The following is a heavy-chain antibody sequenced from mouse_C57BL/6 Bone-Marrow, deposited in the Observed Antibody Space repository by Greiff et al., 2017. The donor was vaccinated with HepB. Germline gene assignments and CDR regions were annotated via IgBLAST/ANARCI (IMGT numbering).Heavy chain of an antibody. CDR3: ASLFITTVVATGYFDV. CDR1: GYTFTSYW. Sequence: VQLQQPGAELVKPGASVKMSCKASGYTFTSYWITWVKQRPGQGLEWIGDIYPGSGSTNYNEKFKSKATLTVDTSSSTAYMQLSSLTSEDSAVYYCASLFITTVVATGYFDVWGTGTTVTVSS. CDR2: IYPGSGST. V-gene: IGHV1-55*01. J-gene: IGHJ1*03. D-gene: IGHD1-1*01.